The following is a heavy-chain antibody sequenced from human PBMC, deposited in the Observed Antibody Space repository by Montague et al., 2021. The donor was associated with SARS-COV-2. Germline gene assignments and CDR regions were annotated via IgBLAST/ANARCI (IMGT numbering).Heavy chain of an antibody. J-gene: IGHJ3*01. D-gene: IGHD3-3*01. V-gene: IGHV4-39*01. CDR1: GGSISSTTYR. CDR3: ARGQVTIFAVLIMLPAAGAIDV. CDR2: INHSGSS. Sequence: SETLSLTCTVSGGSISSTTYRWGWLRQPPGKGLEWIGEINHSGSSNYNPSLKNRVSISVDKSKNQISLKLTSVTAADTATYYCARGQVTIFAVLIMLPAAGAIDVWGQGTTVTVSS.